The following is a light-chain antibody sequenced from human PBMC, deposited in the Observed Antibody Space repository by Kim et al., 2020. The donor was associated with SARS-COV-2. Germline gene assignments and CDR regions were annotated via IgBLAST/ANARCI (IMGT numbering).Light chain of an antibody. CDR3: QQRSNWPYT. CDR2: DAS. V-gene: IGKV3-11*01. J-gene: IGKJ2*01. CDR1: QSVDTY. Sequence: SLSPGERATVSCRASQSVDTYLIWYQQKPGQAPRLFIYDASNRANGIPARFSGSGSGTDFTLTISSLEPEDFAVYYCQQRSNWPYTFGQGTKLEI.